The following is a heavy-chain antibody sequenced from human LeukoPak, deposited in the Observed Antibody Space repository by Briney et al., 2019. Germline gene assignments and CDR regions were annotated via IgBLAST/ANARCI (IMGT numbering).Heavy chain of an antibody. V-gene: IGHV4-59*08. J-gene: IGHJ6*03. CDR3: ARGALGINYMDV. D-gene: IGHD1-26*01. CDR1: GGSISSYF. CDR2: ISYSGST. Sequence: SETLSLTCTVSGGSISSYFWNWIRQPPGKGMEWIGYISYSGSTYYNPSLKSRVTISVDTSKNQFSLKLSSVTAADTAVYYCARGALGINYMDVWGKGTTVTVSS.